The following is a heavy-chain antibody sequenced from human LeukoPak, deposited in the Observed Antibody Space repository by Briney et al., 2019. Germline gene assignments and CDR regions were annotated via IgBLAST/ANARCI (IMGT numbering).Heavy chain of an antibody. V-gene: IGHV3-23*01. D-gene: IGHD1-26*01. Sequence: GGSLRLSCAASGFTYSSHAMSWVRQAPGRGLEWVSTISGDGGSTYYADSVKGRLTISRDNSKNTLYLEMNSLRAEDTAVYYCAKGPPGGSYCVDYWGQGTLVTVSS. CDR2: ISGDGGST. CDR3: AKGPPGGSYCVDY. J-gene: IGHJ4*02. CDR1: GFTYSSHA.